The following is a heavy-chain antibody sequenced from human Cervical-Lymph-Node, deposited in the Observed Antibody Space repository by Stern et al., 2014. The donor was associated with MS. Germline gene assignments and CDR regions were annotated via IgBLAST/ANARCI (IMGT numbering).Heavy chain of an antibody. Sequence: EVQLVESGGGLVQPGGSLRLSCAASGFTFSSYWMSWVRQAPGKGLEWVANIKQDGSEKYYVDSVKGRFTISRDNAKNSLYLQMNSLRAEDTAVYYCARQLGYNWNDLYYYYGMDVWGQGTTVTVSS. CDR3: ARQLGYNWNDLYYYYGMDV. J-gene: IGHJ6*02. CDR2: IKQDGSEK. CDR1: GFTFSSYW. D-gene: IGHD1-20*01. V-gene: IGHV3-7*01.